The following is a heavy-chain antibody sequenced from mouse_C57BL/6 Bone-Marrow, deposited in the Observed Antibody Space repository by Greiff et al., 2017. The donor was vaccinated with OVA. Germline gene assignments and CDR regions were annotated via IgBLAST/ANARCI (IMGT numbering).Heavy chain of an antibody. CDR2: ISSGSSTI. V-gene: IGHV5-17*01. J-gene: IGHJ2*01. CDR3: ARRATVVATGFDY. D-gene: IGHD1-1*01. CDR1: GFTFSDYG. Sequence: EVKVVESGGGLVKPGGSLKLSCAASGFTFSDYGMHWVRQAPEKGLEWVAYISSGSSTIYYADTVKGRFTISRDNAKNTLFLQMTSLRSEDTAMYYCARRATVVATGFDYWGQGTTLTVSS.